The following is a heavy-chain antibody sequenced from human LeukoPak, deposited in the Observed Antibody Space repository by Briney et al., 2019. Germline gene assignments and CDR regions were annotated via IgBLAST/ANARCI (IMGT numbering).Heavy chain of an antibody. CDR1: GFTFSSYG. D-gene: IGHD3-22*01. CDR2: IWYDGSNK. CDR3: ARDTHSSGYLPFDY. J-gene: IGHJ4*02. Sequence: PGGSLRLSCAASGFTFSSYGMHRVRQAPGKGLEWVAVIWYDGSNKYYADSVKGRFTISRDNSKNTLYLQMNSLRAEDTAVYYCARDTHSSGYLPFDYWGQGTLVTVSS. V-gene: IGHV3-33*01.